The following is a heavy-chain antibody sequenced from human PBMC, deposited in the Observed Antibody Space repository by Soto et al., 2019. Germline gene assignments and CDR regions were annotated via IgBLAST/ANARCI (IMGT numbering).Heavy chain of an antibody. V-gene: IGHV3-7*01. Sequence: GGSLRLSCAASEFTFSINWMSWVRQAPGKGLEWVANIKEDGSEKYYVDSVKGRFTISRDNAKNSLFLQMNSLRAEDMAVYYCARNSPYSSGWIDYWGQGTLVTVSS. D-gene: IGHD6-19*01. CDR1: EFTFSINW. CDR3: ARNSPYSSGWIDY. CDR2: IKEDGSEK. J-gene: IGHJ4*02.